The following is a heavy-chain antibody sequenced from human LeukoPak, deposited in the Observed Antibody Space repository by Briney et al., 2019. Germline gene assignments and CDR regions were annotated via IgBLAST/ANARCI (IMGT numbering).Heavy chain of an antibody. J-gene: IGHJ4*02. CDR2: ISSSGSTI. D-gene: IGHD1-7*01. Sequence: PGGTLRLSCAASGFTFSSYDMNWVRQAPGKGLEWVSYISSSGSTISYTDSVKGRFTISRDNAKNTLYLQMNSLRAEDTAVYYCARVGGTTMFLDYWGEGTLVT. CDR3: ARVGGTTMFLDY. CDR1: GFTFSSYD. V-gene: IGHV3-48*03.